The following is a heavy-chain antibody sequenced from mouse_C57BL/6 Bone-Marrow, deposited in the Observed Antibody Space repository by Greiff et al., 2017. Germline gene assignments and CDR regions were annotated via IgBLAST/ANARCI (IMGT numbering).Heavy chain of an antibody. V-gene: IGHV1-80*01. CDR3: ARFGSDYFDY. CDR1: GYAFSSYW. Sequence: QVQLQQSGAELVKPGASVKISCKASGYAFSSYWMNWVKQRPGKGLEWIGQIYPGDGDTNYNGKFKGKATLTADKSSSTASLQLSSLTSEYSAVYFCARFGSDYFDYWGQGTTLTVSS. CDR2: IYPGDGDT. D-gene: IGHD2-2*01. J-gene: IGHJ2*01.